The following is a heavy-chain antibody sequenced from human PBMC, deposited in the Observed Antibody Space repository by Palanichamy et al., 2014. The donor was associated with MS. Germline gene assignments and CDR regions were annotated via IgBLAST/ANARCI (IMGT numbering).Heavy chain of an antibody. CDR2: ISSSSSYI. CDR3: ARYSGSYYFDY. D-gene: IGHD1-26*01. CDR1: GFTFSSYS. V-gene: IGHV3-21*01. J-gene: IGHJ4*02. Sequence: EVQLVGSGGGLVKPGGSLRLSCAASGFTFSSYSMNWVRQAPGKGLEWVSSISSSSSYIYYADSVKGRFTISRDNAKNSLYLQMNSLRAEDTAVYYCARYSGSYYFDYWGQGTLVTVSS.